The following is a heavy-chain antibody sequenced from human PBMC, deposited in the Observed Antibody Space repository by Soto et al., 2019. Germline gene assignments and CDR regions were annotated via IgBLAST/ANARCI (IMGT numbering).Heavy chain of an antibody. V-gene: IGHV1-18*01. J-gene: IGHJ4*02. CDR3: ARDREIFGVVITPDY. CDR1: GYTFTSYG. D-gene: IGHD3-3*01. CDR2: ISAYNGNT. Sequence: VASVKVSCKASGYTFTSYGISWVRQAPGQGLEWMGWISAYNGNTNYAQKLQGRVTMTTDTSTSTAYMELRSLRSDDTAVYYCARDREIFGVVITPDYWGQGTLVTVSS.